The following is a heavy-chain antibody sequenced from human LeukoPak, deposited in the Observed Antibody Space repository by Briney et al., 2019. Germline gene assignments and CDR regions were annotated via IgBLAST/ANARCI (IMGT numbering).Heavy chain of an antibody. CDR1: GFTFSSYW. CDR2: INADGSST. V-gene: IGHV3-74*01. Sequence: GGSLRLSCAASGFTFSSYWMHWVRQAPGKGLVWVSRINADGSSTSYADSVKGRFTISRDNAKNTLYLQMNSLRAEDTAVYYCARGSGYYGNWFDPWGQATLVTVSS. J-gene: IGHJ5*02. CDR3: ARGSGYYGNWFDP. D-gene: IGHD3-3*01.